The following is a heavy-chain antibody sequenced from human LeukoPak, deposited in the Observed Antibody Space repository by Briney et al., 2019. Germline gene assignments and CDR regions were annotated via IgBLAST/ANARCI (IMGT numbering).Heavy chain of an antibody. J-gene: IGHJ4*02. Sequence: PGGSLRLSCAASGFTFSSYSMNWVRKAPGTGLEWVSSISSSSSYIYYADSVKGRFTISRDNAKNTLYLQMNSLRAEDTAVYYCAREAYSSSSSLDYWGQGTLVSVSS. CDR2: ISSSSSYI. V-gene: IGHV3-21*04. D-gene: IGHD6-6*01. CDR1: GFTFSSYS. CDR3: AREAYSSSSSLDY.